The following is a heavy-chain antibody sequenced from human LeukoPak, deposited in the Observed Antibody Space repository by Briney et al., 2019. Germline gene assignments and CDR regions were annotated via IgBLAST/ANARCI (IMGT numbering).Heavy chain of an antibody. CDR2: VNSDGSST. Sequence: GGSLRLSCAASGFTFSSYWMHWVRQAPGKGLVWVSRVNSDGSSTTYADSVKGRFTISRDNTKNTLYLQMNSLRAEDTAVYYCARGSTQYSSGWYGLDYWGQGTLVTVSS. CDR1: GFTFSSYW. J-gene: IGHJ4*02. V-gene: IGHV3-74*01. CDR3: ARGSTQYSSGWYGLDY. D-gene: IGHD6-19*01.